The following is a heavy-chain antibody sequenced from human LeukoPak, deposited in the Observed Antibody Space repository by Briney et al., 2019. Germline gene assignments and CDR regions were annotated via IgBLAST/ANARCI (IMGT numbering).Heavy chain of an antibody. CDR1: GITLSNYG. D-gene: IGHD3-22*01. J-gene: IGHJ4*02. V-gene: IGHV3-23*01. Sequence: GGSLRLSCAVSGITLSNYGMSWVRLAPGKGLEWVAGISDSGGRTNYADSVKGRFTISRDNSKNTLYLQMNSLRAEDTAVYFCAKRGVVIRVILVGFHKEAYYFDYWGQGALVTVSS. CDR2: ISDSGGRT. CDR3: AKRGVVIRVILVGFHKEAYYFDY.